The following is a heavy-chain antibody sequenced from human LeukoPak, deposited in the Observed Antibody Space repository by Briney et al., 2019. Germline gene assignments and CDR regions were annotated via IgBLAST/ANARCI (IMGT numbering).Heavy chain of an antibody. CDR2: INPSGGST. V-gene: IGHV1-46*01. Sequence: ASVKVSRKASGYTITGYYMHWVRQAPGQGLEWMGIINPSGGSTSYAQKFQGRVTMTRDTSTSTVYMELSSLRSEDTAVYYCARVFDWSNWFDPWGQGTLVTVSS. CDR1: GYTITGYY. J-gene: IGHJ5*02. D-gene: IGHD3-9*01. CDR3: ARVFDWSNWFDP.